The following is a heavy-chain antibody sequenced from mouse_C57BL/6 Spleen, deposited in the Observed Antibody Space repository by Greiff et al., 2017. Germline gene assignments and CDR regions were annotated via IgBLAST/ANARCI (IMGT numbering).Heavy chain of an antibody. D-gene: IGHD1-1*01. V-gene: IGHV14-4*01. CDR2: IDPENGDT. Sequence: EVQLVESGAELVRPGASVKLSCTASGFNIKDDYMHWVKQRPEQGLEWIGWIDPENGDTEYASKFQGKATITADTSSNTAYLQLSSLTSEDTAVYYCTTRSAVVAHFDYWGQGTTLTVSS. J-gene: IGHJ2*01. CDR1: GFNIKDDY. CDR3: TTRSAVVAHFDY.